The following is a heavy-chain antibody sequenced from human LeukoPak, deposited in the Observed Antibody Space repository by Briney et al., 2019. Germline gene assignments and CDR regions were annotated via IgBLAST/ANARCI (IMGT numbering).Heavy chain of an antibody. CDR3: AKDLGSRKLNWFDP. Sequence: GGSLRLSCAASGFTFSSYAMSWVRQAPGKGLEWVSAISGSGGSTYYEDSVKGRFTISRDNSKNTLYLQMNSLRAEDTAVYYCAKDLGSRKLNWFDPWGQGTLVTVSS. V-gene: IGHV3-23*01. CDR1: GFTFSSYA. CDR2: ISGSGGST. J-gene: IGHJ5*02. D-gene: IGHD2-15*01.